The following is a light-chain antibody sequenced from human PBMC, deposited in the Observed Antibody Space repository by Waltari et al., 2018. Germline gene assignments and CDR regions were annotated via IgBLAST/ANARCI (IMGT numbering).Light chain of an antibody. CDR3: QQRSNWAPT. CDR1: QSVSSY. V-gene: IGKV3-11*01. Sequence: EIVLTQSPAILSLSPGERATLSCRASQSVSSYLAWYQHKPGQAPRLHIYDASNRATGIPARFRGSGSGTDFTLTISSLEPEDFAVYYCQQRSNWAPTFGQGTRLEIK. J-gene: IGKJ5*01. CDR2: DAS.